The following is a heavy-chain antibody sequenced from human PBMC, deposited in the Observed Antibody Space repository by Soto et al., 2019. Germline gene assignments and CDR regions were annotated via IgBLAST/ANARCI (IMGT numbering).Heavy chain of an antibody. Sequence: ASVKVSCKAIGYTSSSYGINWVRQAPGQGLEWMGWTSVFNGDTKYAQKFQGRVAITKDPGTSTAHMELRSLRSDDAAVYFCATKDDHKDDQPYYYGMDIWGQGTTVTVSS. V-gene: IGHV1-18*01. J-gene: IGHJ6*02. D-gene: IGHD3-16*01. CDR3: ATKDDHKDDQPYYYGMDI. CDR2: TSVFNGDT. CDR1: GYTSSSYG.